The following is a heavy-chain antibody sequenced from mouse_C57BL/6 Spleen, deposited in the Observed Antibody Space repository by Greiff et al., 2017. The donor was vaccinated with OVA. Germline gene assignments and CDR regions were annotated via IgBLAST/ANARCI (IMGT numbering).Heavy chain of an antibody. CDR1: GYAFSSSW. V-gene: IGHV1-82*01. Sequence: QVQLQQSGPELVKPGASVKISCKASGYAFSSSWMNWVKQRPGKGLEWIGRIYPGDGDTNSNGKFKGKATLTADKSSSTAYMQLSSLTSEDSAVYFCAIGGAQAAWFAYWGQGTLVTVAA. J-gene: IGHJ3*01. CDR3: AIGGAQAAWFAY. D-gene: IGHD3-2*02. CDR2: IYPGDGDT.